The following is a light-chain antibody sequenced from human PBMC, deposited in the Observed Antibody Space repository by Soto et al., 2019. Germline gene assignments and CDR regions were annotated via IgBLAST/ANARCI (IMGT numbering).Light chain of an antibody. J-gene: IGKJ1*01. CDR3: QQYYSYRHS. CDR2: AAS. Sequence: AIRMTQSPSSFSASTGDRVTITCRASQGISSYLAWYQQKPGKAPKLLIYAASTLQSGVPSRFSGSGSGTEFTLTNSCLQSEDFATYYSQQYYSYRHSFGQGNKEESK. CDR1: QGISSY. V-gene: IGKV1-8*01.